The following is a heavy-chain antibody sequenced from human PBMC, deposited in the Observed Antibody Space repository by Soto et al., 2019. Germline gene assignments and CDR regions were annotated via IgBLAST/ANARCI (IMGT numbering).Heavy chain of an antibody. V-gene: IGHV3-30*18. J-gene: IGHJ5*01. CDR1: GFTFWKFG. CDR2: NSHDGTDK. Sequence: PGGSLRLSCAAPGFTFWKFGLHWVRQSPREGLEWVALNSHDGTDKYYADSVKGRFTISRDNSKDTLFLHMDNLRPEDTGIYYCAKPTSFVTCFDSWGQGTLVTVSS. D-gene: IGHD3-16*02. CDR3: AKPTSFVTCFDS.